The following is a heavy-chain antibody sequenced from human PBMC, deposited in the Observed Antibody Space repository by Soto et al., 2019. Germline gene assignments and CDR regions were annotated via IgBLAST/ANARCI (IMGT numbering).Heavy chain of an antibody. J-gene: IGHJ4*02. CDR2: IYHSGST. D-gene: IGHD1-26*01. CDR3: ARMSGTYYVPEY. V-gene: IGHV4-31*03. Sequence: QVQLQESGPRLVEASQTLSLTCTVSNASITSSGYYWSWVRQPPGKRLEWIGYIYHSGSTFYSPSLQSRLNMSVDTSKNQFSLTLRSVTAADTAVYHCARMSGTYYVPEYWGQGTLVTVSS. CDR1: NASITSSGYY.